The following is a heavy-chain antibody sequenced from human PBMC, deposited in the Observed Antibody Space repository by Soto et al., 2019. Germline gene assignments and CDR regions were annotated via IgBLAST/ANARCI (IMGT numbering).Heavy chain of an antibody. CDR1: GFMFTSYG. Sequence: QVQLMQSGAEVKKAGASVKVSCKTSGFMFTSYGFSWVRQAPGQGLEWMGRINAYNGDTTYAQKVEGRVTLTTDTSTSTAYMALRRLRSDYTAVYYWARGLGCVAYADYCYFDQWGQGTLVTVSS. CDR2: INAYNGDT. J-gene: IGHJ4*02. V-gene: IGHV1-18*01. CDR3: ARGLGCVAYADYCYFDQ. D-gene: IGHD2-8*01.